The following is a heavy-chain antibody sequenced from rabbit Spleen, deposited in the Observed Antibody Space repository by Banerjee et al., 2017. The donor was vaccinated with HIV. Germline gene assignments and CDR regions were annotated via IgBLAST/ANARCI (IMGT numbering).Heavy chain of an antibody. CDR1: GFSFSSSDY. J-gene: IGHJ4*01. V-gene: IGHV1S40*01. Sequence: QSLEESGGDLVKPGASLTLTCTASGFSFSSSDYMCWVRQAPGKGLEWIACIAGTSSGDTYYESWAKGRFTISKTSSTTVTLQMTSLTAADTATYFCARDPYSNGGLWGPGTLVTVS. CDR3: ARDPYSNGGL. D-gene: IGHD4-1*01. CDR2: IAGTSSGDT.